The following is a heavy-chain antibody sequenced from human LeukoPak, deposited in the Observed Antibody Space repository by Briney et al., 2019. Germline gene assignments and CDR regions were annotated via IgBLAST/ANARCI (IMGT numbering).Heavy chain of an antibody. Sequence: GGSLXXXXXXXXXXXSSXXMHWVXQAPGKGLEWVAVISYDGSNKYYADSVKGRFTISRDNSKNTLYLQMNSLRAEDTAVYYCAKDPGYGDYVGAFDIWGQGTMVTVSS. CDR2: ISYDGSNK. J-gene: IGHJ3*02. CDR1: XXXXSSXX. V-gene: IGHV3-30*18. D-gene: IGHD4-17*01. CDR3: AKDPGYGDYVGAFDI.